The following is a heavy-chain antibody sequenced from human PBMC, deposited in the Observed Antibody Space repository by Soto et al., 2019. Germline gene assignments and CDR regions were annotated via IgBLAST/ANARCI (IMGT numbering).Heavy chain of an antibody. V-gene: IGHV1-24*01. D-gene: IGHD6-19*01. CDR2: FDPEDGET. CDR3: ATSWRGFSGSGWPYPEFDY. CDR1: GYTLTELS. Sequence: ASVKVSCKVSGYTLTELSMHWVRQAPGKGLEWMGGFDPEDGETIYAQKFQGRVTMTEDTSTDTAYMELSSLRSEDTAVYYCATSWRGFSGSGWPYPEFDYWGQGTLVTVSS. J-gene: IGHJ4*02.